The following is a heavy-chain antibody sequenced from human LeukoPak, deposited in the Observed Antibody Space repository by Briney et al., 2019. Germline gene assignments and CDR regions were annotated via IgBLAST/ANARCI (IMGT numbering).Heavy chain of an antibody. CDR1: GGSISSSSSH. Sequence: SETPSLSCSVSGGSISSSSSHWGWIRQPPGKGLEWIGSSSYTGKTYYNPSLLSRVSISVDTVNNQFSLKVTSVSAGDTAVYYCARVGHDFYGSGSSAVHLWGQGTRVTVSP. D-gene: IGHD3-10*01. V-gene: IGHV4-39*05. J-gene: IGHJ3*01. CDR3: ARVGHDFYGSGSSAVHL. CDR2: SSYTGKT.